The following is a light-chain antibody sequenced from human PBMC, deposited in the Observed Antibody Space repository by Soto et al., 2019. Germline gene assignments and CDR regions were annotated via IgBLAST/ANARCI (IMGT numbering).Light chain of an antibody. J-gene: IGKJ1*01. CDR1: QSISNN. V-gene: IGKV3-15*01. CDR2: GAS. CDR3: LQYHYWWT. Sequence: IVMTQSPATLSLSPGEKSTLCCRASQSISNNFAWFQQKPGQVPRLLIYGASNRATGVSARFSGSGSGTEFTLTISSLQSEDFAVYYCLQYHYWWTFGQGTKVDIK.